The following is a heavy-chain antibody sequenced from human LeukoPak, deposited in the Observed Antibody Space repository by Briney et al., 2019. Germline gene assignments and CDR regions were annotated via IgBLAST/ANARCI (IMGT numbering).Heavy chain of an antibody. CDR2: IRYDGGNK. V-gene: IGHV3-30*02. Sequence: GGSLRLSCAASGFTFSSYGMHWVRQAPGKGLEWVAFIRYDGGNKYYADSVKGRFTISRDNSKNTLYLQMNSLRAEDTAVYYCASVVPAANSWGQGTLVTVSS. CDR1: GFTFSSYG. CDR3: ASVVPAANS. J-gene: IGHJ4*02. D-gene: IGHD2-2*01.